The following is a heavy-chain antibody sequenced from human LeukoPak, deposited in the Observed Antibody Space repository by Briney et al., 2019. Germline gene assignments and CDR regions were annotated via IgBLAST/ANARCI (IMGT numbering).Heavy chain of an antibody. Sequence: SETLSLTCTVSGGSISSYYWSWIRQPPGKGLEWIGYIYYSGSTNYNPSLKSRVTISVDTSKNQFSLKLSSVTAADTAVYYRARDSSSSWYFDYWGQGTLVTVSS. J-gene: IGHJ4*02. V-gene: IGHV4-59*01. CDR3: ARDSSSSWYFDY. CDR1: GGSISSYY. D-gene: IGHD6-13*01. CDR2: IYYSGST.